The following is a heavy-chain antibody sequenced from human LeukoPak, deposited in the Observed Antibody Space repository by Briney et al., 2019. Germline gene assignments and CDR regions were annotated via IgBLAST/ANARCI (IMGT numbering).Heavy chain of an antibody. Sequence: SETLSLTCGVSGGSISSNNWWSWVRQPPGQGLEWIGEIYHSGSANYNPSLKSRVTISVDKSKNQLSLKLSSVTAADTAVYYCAGGRRGYSYGAYYYYYYMDVWGKGTTVTVSS. CDR2: IYHSGSA. J-gene: IGHJ6*03. CDR1: GGSISSNNW. V-gene: IGHV4-4*02. D-gene: IGHD5-18*01. CDR3: AGGRRGYSYGAYYYYYYMDV.